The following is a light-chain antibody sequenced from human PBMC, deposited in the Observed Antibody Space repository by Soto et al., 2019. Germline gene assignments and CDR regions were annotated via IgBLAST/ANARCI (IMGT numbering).Light chain of an antibody. CDR3: TSFTSRFTFV. CDR1: RSDVGDYNY. V-gene: IGLV2-14*01. CDR2: EVT. Sequence: QSVLTQPASVSGSPGQSIAISCTGTRSDVGDYNYVSWYQQHPGKAPKLMISEVTNRPSGVSDRFSGSKSGNTASLTISGLQAEDEADYYCTSFTSRFTFVFGTGTKLTVL. J-gene: IGLJ1*01.